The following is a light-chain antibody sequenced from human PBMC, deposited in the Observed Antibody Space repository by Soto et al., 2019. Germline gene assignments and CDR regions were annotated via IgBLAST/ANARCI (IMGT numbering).Light chain of an antibody. CDR2: EVS. V-gene: IGLV2-14*01. CDR3: SSYTV. Sequence: QSALTQPASVSGSPGQSITISCTGTSSDVGGYNYVSWYQQHPGKAPKLMIYEVSNRPSGVSNRFSGSKSGNTASLTISGLQAADEADYYCSSYTVFGGGTKLTVL. J-gene: IGLJ2*01. CDR1: SSDVGGYNY.